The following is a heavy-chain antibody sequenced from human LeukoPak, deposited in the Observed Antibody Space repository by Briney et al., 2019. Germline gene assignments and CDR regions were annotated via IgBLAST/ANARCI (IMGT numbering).Heavy chain of an antibody. J-gene: IGHJ4*02. Sequence: SVKVSCKASGGTFSSYAISWVRQAPGQGLEWMGGIIPIFGTANYAQKFQGRVTITTDESTSTAYMEPSSLRSEDTAVYYCARVNFGARIAAAGGYFDYWGQGTLVTVSS. V-gene: IGHV1-69*05. CDR1: GGTFSSYA. D-gene: IGHD6-13*01. CDR2: IIPIFGTA. CDR3: ARVNFGARIAAAGGYFDY.